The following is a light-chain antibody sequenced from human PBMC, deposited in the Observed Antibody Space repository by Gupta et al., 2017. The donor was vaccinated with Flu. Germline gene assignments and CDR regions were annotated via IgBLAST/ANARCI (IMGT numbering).Light chain of an antibody. CDR2: EVT. V-gene: IGLV2-14*01. CDR1: SSDVGGYNH. J-gene: IGLJ3*02. CDR3: SSYTSSSTWV. Sequence: SITISCTGTSSDVGGYNHVSWYQQHPGKAPKLMIYEVTNRPSGVSNRFSGSKSGNTASLTISGLQAEDEADYYCSSYTSSSTWVFGGGTKLTVL.